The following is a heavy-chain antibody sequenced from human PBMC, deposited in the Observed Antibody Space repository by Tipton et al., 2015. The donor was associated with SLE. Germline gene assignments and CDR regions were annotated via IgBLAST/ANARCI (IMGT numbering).Heavy chain of an antibody. CDR3: ARVGNYDLDY. J-gene: IGHJ4*02. D-gene: IGHD3-3*01. CDR2: IYFTGST. CDR1: GGSISTHY. V-gene: IGHV4-59*11. Sequence: LRLSCTVSGGSISTHYWSWIRQPPGKGLEWIGYIYFTGSTNYDPSLKGRVTISVDTSKKQFSLKLSSVTAAGTAVYYCARVGNYDLDYWGQGTLVTVSS.